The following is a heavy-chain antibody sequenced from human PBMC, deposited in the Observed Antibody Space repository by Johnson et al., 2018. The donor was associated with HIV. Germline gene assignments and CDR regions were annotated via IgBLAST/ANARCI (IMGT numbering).Heavy chain of an antibody. Sequence: VQLVESGGGLVQPGGSLRLSCAASGFTVSSNYMSWVRQAPGKGLEWVSVIYSGGSTYYADSVKGRFIVSRDNSGNTLYLQMNSLRTDDTALYYCARDDRPDGFDIWGQGTMVTVSS. D-gene: IGHD3-16*01. CDR1: GFTVSSNY. V-gene: IGHV3-66*02. CDR2: IYSGGST. J-gene: IGHJ3*02. CDR3: ARDDRPDGFDI.